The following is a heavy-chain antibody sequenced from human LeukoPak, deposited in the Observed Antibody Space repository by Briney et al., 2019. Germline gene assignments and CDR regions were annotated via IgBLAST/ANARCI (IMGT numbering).Heavy chain of an antibody. D-gene: IGHD6-13*01. CDR1: GFTFSSYS. CDR3: ARGIAAAGTTFDY. CDR2: ISSSSSYI. V-gene: IGHV3-21*01. J-gene: IGHJ4*02. Sequence: GGSLRLSCAASGFTFSSYSMNWVRQAPGKGLEWVSSISSSSSYIYYADSVKGRFTISSDNAKNSLYLQMNSLRAEDTAVYYCARGIAAAGTTFDYWGQGTLVTVSS.